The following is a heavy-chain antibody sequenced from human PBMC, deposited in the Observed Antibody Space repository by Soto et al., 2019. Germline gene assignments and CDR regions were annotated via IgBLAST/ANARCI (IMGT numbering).Heavy chain of an antibody. Sequence: GGSLRLSCAASGFIFGTYAMHWVRQPPGKGLEWVAVISYDGNTKDYADSAKGRFTISRDNSKNTVYLQMSSLRTEDTAVYYCARPGSGYDVLTGRYFYYYHTVDVWGQGTTVTVSS. CDR2: ISYDGNTK. D-gene: IGHD3-9*01. J-gene: IGHJ6*02. CDR3: ARPGSGYDVLTGRYFYYYHTVDV. CDR1: GFIFGTYA. V-gene: IGHV3-30-3*01.